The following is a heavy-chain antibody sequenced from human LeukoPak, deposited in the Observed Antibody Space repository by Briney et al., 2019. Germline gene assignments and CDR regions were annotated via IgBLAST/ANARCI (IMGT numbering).Heavy chain of an antibody. V-gene: IGHV1-2*02. CDR1: GYTFTGYY. CDR3: ARAKWGLVDY. CDR2: INPNSGGT. D-gene: IGHD2-21*01. J-gene: IGHJ4*02. Sequence: GASVKVSCKASGYTFTGYYMHWVRQAPRQGLEWMGWINPNSGGTNYAQNFQGRVTLTRDTSISTAYMELSRLRSDDTAVYYCARAKWGLVDYWGQGTLVTVSS.